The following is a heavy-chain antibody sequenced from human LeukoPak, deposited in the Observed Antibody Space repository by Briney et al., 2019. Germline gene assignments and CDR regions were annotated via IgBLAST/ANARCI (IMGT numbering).Heavy chain of an antibody. Sequence: PGGSLRLSCATSGFGFSNAWMHWVRHSPGKGLVWVSRINPDGRRTTYADVVKGRFIVSRDNARTTVSLEMNSLRVDDTATYYCAKDIRGYSGYGTIFDYWGQGTLVTVSS. CDR2: INPDGRRT. D-gene: IGHD5-12*01. V-gene: IGHV3-74*03. CDR3: AKDIRGYSGYGTIFDY. CDR1: GFGFSNAW. J-gene: IGHJ4*02.